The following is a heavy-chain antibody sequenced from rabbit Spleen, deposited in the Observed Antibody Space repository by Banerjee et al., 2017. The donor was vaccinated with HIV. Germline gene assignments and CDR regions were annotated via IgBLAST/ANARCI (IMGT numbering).Heavy chain of an antibody. CDR3: VRDQAHMLDL. J-gene: IGHJ4*01. D-gene: IGHD1-1*01. V-gene: IGHV1S7*01. CDR1: GFDFSSYY. Sequence: QLEETGGGLVQPGGSLTLSCKASGFDFSSYYMSWVRQAPGKGLEWIGYFDPVFGGTYYASWVNGQFTISSHNAQNTLYLQLNSLTAADTATYFCVRDQAHMLDLWGQGTLVTVS. CDR2: FDPVFGGT.